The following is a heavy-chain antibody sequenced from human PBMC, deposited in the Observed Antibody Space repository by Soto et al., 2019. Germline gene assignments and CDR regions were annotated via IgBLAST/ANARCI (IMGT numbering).Heavy chain of an antibody. J-gene: IGHJ4*02. CDR3: ARDMGFGLSDY. V-gene: IGHV1-3*01. CDR2: INAGNGNT. D-gene: IGHD3-10*01. CDR1: GYTFTNYA. Sequence: ASVKVSCKASGYTFTNYAIDWVRQAPGQRLEWMGWINAGNGNTKYSQKFLGRVTITGDTSASTAYMELSSLRSEDTAVYYCARDMGFGLSDYWGQGILVTVSS.